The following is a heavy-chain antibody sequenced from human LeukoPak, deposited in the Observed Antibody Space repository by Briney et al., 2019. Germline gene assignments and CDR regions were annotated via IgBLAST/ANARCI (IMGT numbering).Heavy chain of an antibody. CDR2: IYYSGST. J-gene: IGHJ4*02. CDR3: ARAVSTADSLGYFDY. Sequence: PSETLSLTCTVSGVSIRSHYWSWIRQPPGKGLEWIGYIYYSGSTNYNPSLKSRVTISVDTSKNQFSLKLSSVTAADTAVYYCARAVSTADSLGYFDYWGQGALVTVSS. V-gene: IGHV4-59*11. CDR1: GVSIRSHY. D-gene: IGHD6-13*01.